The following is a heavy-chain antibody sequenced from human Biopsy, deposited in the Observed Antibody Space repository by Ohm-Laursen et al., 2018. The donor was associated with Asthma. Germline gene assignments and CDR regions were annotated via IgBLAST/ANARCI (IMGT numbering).Heavy chain of an antibody. CDR1: GYSLTDLS. CDR3: ASDFPKDYVRYNFQF. V-gene: IGHV1-24*01. D-gene: IGHD4-17*01. Sequence: APVKVSCKLSGYSLTDLSMHWVRQAPGQGLEWMGGHDHEEGETVNARRFQGRVTMTEDTSTDTAYMELSSLSSDDTAVYYCASDFPKDYVRYNFQFWGQGTLVTVSS. J-gene: IGHJ4*02. CDR2: HDHEEGET.